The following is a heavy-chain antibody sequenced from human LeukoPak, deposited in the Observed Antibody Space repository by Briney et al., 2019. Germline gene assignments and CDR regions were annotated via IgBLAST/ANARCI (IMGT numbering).Heavy chain of an antibody. V-gene: IGHV3-15*01. D-gene: IGHD3-22*01. CDR3: ITAYYYDSSGYHPTD. CDR1: GFTFSNAW. CDR2: IKSKTDGGTP. J-gene: IGHJ4*02. Sequence: GGSLRLSCVASGFTFSNAWMSWVRQAPGKGLEWVGRIKSKTDGGTPDYAAPVKGRFTISREDSKNTLYLQMNSLKTEDTAVYYCITAYYYDSSGYHPTDWGQGTLVTVSS.